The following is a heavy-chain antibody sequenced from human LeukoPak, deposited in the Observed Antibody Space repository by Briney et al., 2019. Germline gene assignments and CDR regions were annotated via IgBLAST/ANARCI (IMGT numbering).Heavy chain of an antibody. D-gene: IGHD2-21*01. V-gene: IGHV3-30-3*01. CDR1: GFTFSSYA. Sequence: GGSLRLSCAASGFTFSSYAMSWVRQAPGKGLEWVAVISYDGSNKYHADSVKGRFTISRDNAKNSLYLQMNSLRAEDTAVYYCARHITYYGMDVWGQGTTVTVSS. CDR3: ARHITYYGMDV. CDR2: ISYDGSNK. J-gene: IGHJ6*02.